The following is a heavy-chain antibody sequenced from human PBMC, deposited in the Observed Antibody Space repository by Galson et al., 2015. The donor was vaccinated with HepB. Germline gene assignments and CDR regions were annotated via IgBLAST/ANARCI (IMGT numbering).Heavy chain of an antibody. CDR2: ISSSGSTI. Sequence: SLRLSCAASGFTFSDYYMSWIRQAPGKGLEWVSYISSSGSTIYYADSVKGRFTISRDNAKNSLYLQMNSLRAEDTAVYYCARPPIGMARSSWYVYAFDIWGQGTMVTVSS. CDR3: ARPPIGMARSSWYVYAFDI. D-gene: IGHD6-13*01. CDR1: GFTFSDYY. J-gene: IGHJ3*02. V-gene: IGHV3-11*01.